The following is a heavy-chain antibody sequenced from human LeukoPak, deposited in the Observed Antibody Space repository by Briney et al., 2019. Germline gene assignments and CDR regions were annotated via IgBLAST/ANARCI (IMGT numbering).Heavy chain of an antibody. CDR1: GVSFSGYY. CDR2: INHSGST. V-gene: IGHV4-34*01. Sequence: PSETLSLTCAVYGVSFSGYYWSWIRQPPGKGLEWIGEINHSGSTNYNPSLKSRVTISVDRSKNQFSLKLSSVTAADTAVYYCAREEIAAAALYWGQGTLVTVSS. CDR3: AREEIAAAALY. D-gene: IGHD6-13*01. J-gene: IGHJ4*02.